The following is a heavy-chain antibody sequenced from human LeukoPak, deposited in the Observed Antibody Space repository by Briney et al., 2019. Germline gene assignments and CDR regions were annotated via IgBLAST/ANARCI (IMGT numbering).Heavy chain of an antibody. CDR2: IYHSGST. V-gene: IGHV4-30-2*01. CDR3: ARGEKDFRFAYGVVPAEGWWFDP. D-gene: IGHD2-2*01. Sequence: PSETLSLTCAVSGGSISSGGYSWSWIRQPPGKGLEWIGYIYHSGSTYYNPSLKSRVTISVDRSKIQFSLKLSSVTAADTAVYYCARGEKDFRFAYGVVPAEGWWFDPWGQGTLVTVSS. CDR1: GGSISSGGYS. J-gene: IGHJ5*02.